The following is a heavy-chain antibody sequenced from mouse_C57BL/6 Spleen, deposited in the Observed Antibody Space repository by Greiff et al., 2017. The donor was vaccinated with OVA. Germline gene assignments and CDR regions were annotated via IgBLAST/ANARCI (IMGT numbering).Heavy chain of an antibody. J-gene: IGHJ4*01. V-gene: IGHV14-2*01. CDR2: IDPEDGET. CDR3: ARCLSSYYAMDY. CDR1: GFNFKDYY. Sequence: VQLQQSGAELVKPGASVKLSCTASGFNFKDYYMHWVKQRTEQGLEWIGRIDPEDGETKYDPKFQGKATLTVDTSSNTAYLQLSSLTSEDTAVYYCARCLSSYYAMDYWGQGTSVTVSS. D-gene: IGHD1-1*01.